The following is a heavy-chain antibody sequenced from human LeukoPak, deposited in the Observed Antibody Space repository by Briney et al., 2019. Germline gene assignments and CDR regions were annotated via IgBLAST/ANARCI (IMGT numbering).Heavy chain of an antibody. CDR3: AKDWKTHCSSTSCYLPFDP. D-gene: IGHD2-2*01. CDR1: GFSFSSYW. Sequence: GESLRLSCTASGFSFSSYWMSWVRQAPGKGLEWVAVISYDGSNKYYADSVKGRFTISRDNSKNTLYLQMNSLRAEDTAVYYCAKDWKTHCSSTSCYLPFDPWGQGTLVTVSS. J-gene: IGHJ5*02. CDR2: ISYDGSNK. V-gene: IGHV3-30*18.